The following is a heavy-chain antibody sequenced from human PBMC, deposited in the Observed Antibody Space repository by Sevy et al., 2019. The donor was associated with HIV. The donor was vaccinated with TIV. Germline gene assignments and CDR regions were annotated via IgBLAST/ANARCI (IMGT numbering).Heavy chain of an antibody. Sequence: ASVKVSCKVSGYSLTKLSINWVRQAPGKGLEWMGEVTPQYGETNYAQRFQGRVTMTEDTSADTAYMELSSLTSEDTAVYYCAIMGLRYYSGSSSYQGDWFDPWGQGTLVTVSS. CDR3: AIMGLRYYSGSSSYQGDWFDP. CDR1: GYSLTKLS. D-gene: IGHD2-15*01. CDR2: VTPQYGET. V-gene: IGHV1-24*01. J-gene: IGHJ5*02.